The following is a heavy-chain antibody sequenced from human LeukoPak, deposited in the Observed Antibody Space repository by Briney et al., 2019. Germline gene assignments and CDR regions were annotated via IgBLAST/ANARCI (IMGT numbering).Heavy chain of an antibody. CDR2: VSGSGDNT. V-gene: IGHV3-23*01. J-gene: IGHJ4*02. CDR3: ARWGNDYSQFDS. D-gene: IGHD4-11*01. CDR1: GFTFSSYA. Sequence: GGSLRLSCAASGFTFSSYAITWVRQAPGKGLEWVSVVSGSGDNTNYADSVKGRFTISRDNSKNTLFLQMNSLRTEDTAVYFCARWGNDYSQFDSWGQGTLVTVSS.